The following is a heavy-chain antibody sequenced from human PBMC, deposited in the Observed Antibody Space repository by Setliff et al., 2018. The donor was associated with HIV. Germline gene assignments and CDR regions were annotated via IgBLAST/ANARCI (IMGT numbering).Heavy chain of an antibody. CDR2: IHTTGST. CDR1: GDSISSGSYY. Sequence: SETLSLTFSVSGDSISSGSYYWSWIRLPAGKGLEWIGQIHTTGSTNYNPSLKSRVTISIDTSKNQFSLKLNSVTATDTAVYYCAKRTFGSGRFDPWGQGTLVTVSS. V-gene: IGHV4-61*09. D-gene: IGHD3-16*01. J-gene: IGHJ5*02. CDR3: AKRTFGSGRFDP.